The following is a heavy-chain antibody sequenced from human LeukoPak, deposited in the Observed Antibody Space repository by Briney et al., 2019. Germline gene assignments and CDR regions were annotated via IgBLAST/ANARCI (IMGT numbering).Heavy chain of an antibody. CDR1: GGSISSSSYY. CDR2: IYYSGST. V-gene: IGHV4-61*01. D-gene: IGHD4-17*01. J-gene: IGHJ6*03. CDR3: AGYGTVTRDYYYYYYMDV. Sequence: PSETLSLTCTVSGGSISSSSYYWSWIRQPPGKGLEWIGYIYYSGSTNYNPSLKSRVTISVDTSKNQFSLKLSSVTAADTAVYYCAGYGTVTRDYYYYYYMDVWGKGTTVTISS.